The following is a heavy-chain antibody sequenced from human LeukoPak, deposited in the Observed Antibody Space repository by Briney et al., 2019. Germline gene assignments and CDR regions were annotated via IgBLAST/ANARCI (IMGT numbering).Heavy chain of an antibody. CDR1: GFTFSSYW. Sequence: GGSLRLSCAASGFTFSSYWMSWVRQAPGKGLGWVANIKQDGSEKYYVDSVKGRFTISRDNAKNSLYLQMNSLRAEDTAVYYCARGGRQLLLGSYYYYGMDVWGQGTTVTVSS. CDR2: IKQDGSEK. D-gene: IGHD2-2*01. CDR3: ARGGRQLLLGSYYYYGMDV. J-gene: IGHJ6*02. V-gene: IGHV3-7*03.